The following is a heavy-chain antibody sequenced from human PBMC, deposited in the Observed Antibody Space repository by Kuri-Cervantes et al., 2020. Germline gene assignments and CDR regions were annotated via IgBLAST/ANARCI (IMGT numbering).Heavy chain of an antibody. J-gene: IGHJ4*02. CDR3: ARDGWGSDYFDY. Sequence: GESLKISCAASGFTFSSYDMHWVRQATGKGLEWVSTIGTAGDTYYPGSVKGRFTISRDNAKDTLYLQMSSLRAEDTAVYYCARDGWGSDYFDYWGQGTLVTVSS. CDR2: IGTAGDT. V-gene: IGHV3-13*01. CDR1: GFTFSSYD. D-gene: IGHD3-16*01.